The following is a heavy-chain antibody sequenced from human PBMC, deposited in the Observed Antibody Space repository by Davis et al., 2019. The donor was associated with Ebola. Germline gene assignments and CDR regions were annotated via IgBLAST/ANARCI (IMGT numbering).Heavy chain of an antibody. CDR1: GFTFSDHY. CDR3: ARGQAYYYYYGMDV. J-gene: IGHJ6*02. Sequence: PGGSLRLSCAASGFTFSDHYMDWVRQAPGKGLEWVGRTRNKANSYTTEYAASVKGRFTISRDDSRNSLYLQMNSLKTEDTAVYYCARGQAYYYYYGMDVWGQGTTVTVSS. V-gene: IGHV3-72*01. CDR2: TRNKANSYTT.